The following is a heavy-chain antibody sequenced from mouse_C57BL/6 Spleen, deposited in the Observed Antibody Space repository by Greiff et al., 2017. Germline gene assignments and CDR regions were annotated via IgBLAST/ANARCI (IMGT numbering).Heavy chain of an antibody. Sequence: VQLQQPGTELVKPGASVKLSCKASGYTFTSYWMHWVKQRTGQGLEWIGNINPSNGGTNYNEKFKSKATLTVDKSSSTAYVQLSSLTSEDSAVYDYARGRANWWYFDVWGTGTTVTVSS. J-gene: IGHJ1*03. V-gene: IGHV1-53*01. CDR2: INPSNGGT. D-gene: IGHD4-1*01. CDR1: GYTFTSYW. CDR3: ARGRANWWYFDV.